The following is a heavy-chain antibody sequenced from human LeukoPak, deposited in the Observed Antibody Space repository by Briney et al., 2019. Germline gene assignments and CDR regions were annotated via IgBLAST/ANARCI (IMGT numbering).Heavy chain of an antibody. CDR1: GFTFDDYA. D-gene: IGHD6-19*01. Sequence: PGGSLRLSCAASGFTFDDYAMHWVRHAPGKGLEGVSGISWNSGSIGYADSVKGRFTISRDNAKNSLYLQMNSLRAEDTALYYCAKGLAVADPYYFDYWGKGTLVTVSS. V-gene: IGHV3-9*01. CDR2: ISWNSGSI. J-gene: IGHJ4*02. CDR3: AKGLAVADPYYFDY.